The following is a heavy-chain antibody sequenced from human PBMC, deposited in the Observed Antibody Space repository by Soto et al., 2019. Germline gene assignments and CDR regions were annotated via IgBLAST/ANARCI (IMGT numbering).Heavy chain of an antibody. J-gene: IGHJ4*02. V-gene: IGHV3-66*01. CDR2: IYSGGST. Sequence: EVQLVESGGGLVQPGGSLTLSCAASGFTVSSNYMTWVRQAPGQGLEWVSLIYSGGSTYYADSVKGRFTISRDNSKNTLYLQMNRLRAEDTAVYYCAGTSSLDYWGQGTLVTVSS. CDR1: GFTVSSNY. CDR3: AGTSSLDY. D-gene: IGHD3-10*01.